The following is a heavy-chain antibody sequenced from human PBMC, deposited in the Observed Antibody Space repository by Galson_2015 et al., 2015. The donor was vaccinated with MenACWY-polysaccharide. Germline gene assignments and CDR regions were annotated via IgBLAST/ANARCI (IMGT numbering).Heavy chain of an antibody. Sequence: SLRLSCAASGFTFDDYAMHWVRHIPGKGLEWVSGISYNSGTIGYADSVKGRFTISRDNAKNSLYLQMNSLRAEDTALYYCAKGSVRGYSFASDYWGQGTLVTVSS. CDR1: GFTFDDYA. J-gene: IGHJ4*02. CDR2: ISYNSGTI. CDR3: AKGSVRGYSFASDY. D-gene: IGHD1-26*01. V-gene: IGHV3-9*01.